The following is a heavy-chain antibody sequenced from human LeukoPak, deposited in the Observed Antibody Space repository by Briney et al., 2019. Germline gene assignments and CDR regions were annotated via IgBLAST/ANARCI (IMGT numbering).Heavy chain of an antibody. CDR3: ARDLVTVTKAFDI. Sequence: PSETLSLTCAVSGDSFSSHYWTWIRQPPGRGLEWIGYISYIGTTNYNPSLKSRVTISIDTSKNQFSLKLSPVTTADTAVYYCARDLVTVTKAFDIWGLGTMVSVSS. J-gene: IGHJ3*02. CDR2: ISYIGTT. D-gene: IGHD4-17*01. CDR1: GDSFSSHY. V-gene: IGHV4-59*11.